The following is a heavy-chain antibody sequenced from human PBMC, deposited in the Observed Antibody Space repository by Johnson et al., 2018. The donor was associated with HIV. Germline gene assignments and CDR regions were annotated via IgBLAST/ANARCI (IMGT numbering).Heavy chain of an antibody. Sequence: QVQLVESGGGLVQPGGSLRLSCAASGFTFSSYAMSWVRQAPGKGLEWVAVISYDGSNKYYADSVKGRFTISRDNSKNTLYLQMNSLRAEDPAVYYCARGGSMGWAGFRAFDIWGQGTMVTVCS. V-gene: IGHV3-30*04. D-gene: IGHD6-19*01. CDR3: ARGGSMGWAGFRAFDI. J-gene: IGHJ3*02. CDR1: GFTFSSYA. CDR2: ISYDGSNK.